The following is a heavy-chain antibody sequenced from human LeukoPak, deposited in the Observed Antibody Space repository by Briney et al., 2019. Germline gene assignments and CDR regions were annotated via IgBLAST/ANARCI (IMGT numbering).Heavy chain of an antibody. CDR2: IYTSGST. V-gene: IGHV4-59*10. Sequence: PSETLSLTCAVYGGSFSGYYWSWIRQPAGKGLEWIGRIYTSGSTNYNPSLKSRVTISVDTSKNQFSLKLSSVTAADTAVYYCASTYYYGSGSYGYWGQGTLVTVSS. CDR3: ASTYYYGSGSYGY. CDR1: GGSFSGYY. D-gene: IGHD3-10*01. J-gene: IGHJ4*02.